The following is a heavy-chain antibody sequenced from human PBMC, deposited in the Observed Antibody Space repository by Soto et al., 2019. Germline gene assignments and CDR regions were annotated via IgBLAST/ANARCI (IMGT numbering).Heavy chain of an antibody. CDR1: GGTFSSYA. V-gene: IGHV1-69*01. J-gene: IGHJ6*02. CDR3: ARSHSSSSRYYYYYGMDV. D-gene: IGHD6-6*01. Sequence: QVQLVQSGAEVKKPGSSVKVSCKASGGTFSSYAISWVRQAPGQWLEWMGGIIPIFGTANYAQKFQGRVTITADESTSTAYMELSSLRSEDTAVYYCARSHSSSSRYYYYYGMDVWGQGTTVTVSS. CDR2: IIPIFGTA.